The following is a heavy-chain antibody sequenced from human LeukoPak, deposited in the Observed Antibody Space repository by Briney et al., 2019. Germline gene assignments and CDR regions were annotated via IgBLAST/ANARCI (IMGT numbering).Heavy chain of an antibody. D-gene: IGHD3-9*01. CDR3: AKDALGFVTYDILTGYPT. CDR2: ISYDGSNK. J-gene: IGHJ5*02. V-gene: IGHV3-30*18. Sequence: PGGSLRLSCAASGFTFSSYGMHWVRQAPGKGLEWVAVISYDGSNKYYADSVKGRFTISRDNSKNTLYLQMNSLRAEDTAVYYCAKDALGFVTYDILTGYPTWGQGTLVTVSS. CDR1: GFTFSSYG.